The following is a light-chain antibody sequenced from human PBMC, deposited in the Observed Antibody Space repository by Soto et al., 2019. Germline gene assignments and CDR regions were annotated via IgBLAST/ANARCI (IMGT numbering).Light chain of an antibody. V-gene: IGKV3-11*01. J-gene: IGKJ5*01. CDR1: QSVSSY. Sequence: IVLTQSPATLSLSPGERAPLSCRASQSVSSYLAWYQQKPGQAPRLLIYDASNRATGIPARFSGSGSGTDFTLTISSLEPEDCAVYYCQQRSNWPPTFGQGTRLEIK. CDR2: DAS. CDR3: QQRSNWPPT.